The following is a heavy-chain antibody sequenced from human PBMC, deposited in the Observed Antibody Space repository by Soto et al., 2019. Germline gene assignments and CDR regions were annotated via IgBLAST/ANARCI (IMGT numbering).Heavy chain of an antibody. V-gene: IGHV1-69*01. CDR1: GGTFSSYA. CDR2: IIPIFGTA. J-gene: IGHJ3*02. D-gene: IGHD2-21*02. Sequence: KVSCKASGGTFSSYAISWVRQAPGQGLEWMGGIIPIFGTANYAQKFQGRVTITADESTSTAYMELSSLRSEDTAVYYCARKYPGDCGGDCYSTYDAFDIWGQGTMVTVSS. CDR3: ARKYPGDCGGDCYSTYDAFDI.